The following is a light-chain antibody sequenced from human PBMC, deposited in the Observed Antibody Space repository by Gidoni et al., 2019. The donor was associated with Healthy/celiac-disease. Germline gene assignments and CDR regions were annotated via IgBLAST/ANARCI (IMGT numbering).Light chain of an antibody. J-gene: IGKJ4*01. Sequence: EIVMTQSPATLAVSSGESATLICRASQRVSSNLAWYQQKPGQAPRLLIYGASTRATGIPSRFSGSESGTEVTLTISMLQSEDFAVYYCQQYNNWPPLTFGGGTKVEIK. V-gene: IGKV3-15*01. CDR1: QRVSSN. CDR3: QQYNNWPPLT. CDR2: GAS.